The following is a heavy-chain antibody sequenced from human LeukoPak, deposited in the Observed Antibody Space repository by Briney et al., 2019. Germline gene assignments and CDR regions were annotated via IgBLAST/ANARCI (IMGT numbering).Heavy chain of an antibody. V-gene: IGHV4-39*07. CDR2: IYYTGST. CDR3: ARDSGGGNPFDY. Sequence: PSETLSLTCTVSGGSISSSSYYWGWIRQPPGKGLEWIGSIYYTGSTYYNMSLKSRVTISVDTSKNQFSLKLSSVTAADTAVYYCARDSGGGNPFDYWGQGTLVTVSS. D-gene: IGHD3-10*01. J-gene: IGHJ4*02. CDR1: GGSISSSSYY.